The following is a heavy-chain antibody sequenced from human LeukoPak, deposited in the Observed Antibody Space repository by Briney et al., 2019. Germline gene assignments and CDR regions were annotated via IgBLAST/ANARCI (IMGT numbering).Heavy chain of an antibody. D-gene: IGHD2-2*01. CDR3: ARHADCSSTSCYQSWFDP. CDR2: IYYSEIT. J-gene: IGHJ5*02. Sequence: PETLSLTCTVSGGSISSSSYYWGWIRQPPGKGLEWIGSIYYSEITYYNPSLKSRVTISVDTSKNQFSLKLSSVTAADTAVYYCARHADCSSTSCYQSWFDPWGQGTLVTVSS. V-gene: IGHV4-39*01. CDR1: GGSISSSSYY.